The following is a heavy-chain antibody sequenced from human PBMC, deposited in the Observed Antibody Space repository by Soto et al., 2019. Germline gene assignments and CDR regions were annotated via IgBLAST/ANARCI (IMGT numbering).Heavy chain of an antibody. Sequence: QVQLQESGPGLVKPSGTLSLTCAVSSGSISSSNWWSWVRQPPGKGLEWFGEIYHSGSTNYNPSLKSRVTISVDKSKNQFSLKLSSVTAADTAVYYCARGARVVPDAIVDSYFDYWGQGTLVTVSS. CDR3: ARGARVVPDAIVDSYFDY. J-gene: IGHJ4*02. CDR1: SGSISSSNW. V-gene: IGHV4-4*02. D-gene: IGHD2-2*02. CDR2: IYHSGST.